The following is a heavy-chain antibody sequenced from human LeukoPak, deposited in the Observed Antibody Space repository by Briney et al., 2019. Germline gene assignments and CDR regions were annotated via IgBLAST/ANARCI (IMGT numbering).Heavy chain of an antibody. CDR1: GFTFSPSA. D-gene: IGHD3-9*01. J-gene: IGHJ4*02. CDR2: IDYDSSHI. V-gene: IGHV3-21*01. CDR3: TRDPLRYLRVGHYDY. Sequence: GESLRLSCATSGFTFSPSAMNWVRQVPGKGLEWVSSIDYDSSHIYYAASVRGRFTISRDNARNSVYLQMDSLRVEDTAVYYCTRDPLRYLRVGHYDYWGQGTLVAVSS.